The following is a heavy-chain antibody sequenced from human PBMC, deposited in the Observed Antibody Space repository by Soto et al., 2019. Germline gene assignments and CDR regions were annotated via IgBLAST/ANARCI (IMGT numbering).Heavy chain of an antibody. CDR1: GFTVSSNY. CDR2: IYSGGST. Sequence: EVQLVESGGGLVQPGGSLRLSCAASGFTVSSNYMSWVRQAPGKGLEWVSVIYSGGSTYYADSLKGRFTISRDNSKTTLYLQMNSLRAEDTAVYYCARMGDSSGYSGWFDPWGQGTLVTVSS. J-gene: IGHJ5*02. CDR3: ARMGDSSGYSGWFDP. D-gene: IGHD3-22*01. V-gene: IGHV3-66*01.